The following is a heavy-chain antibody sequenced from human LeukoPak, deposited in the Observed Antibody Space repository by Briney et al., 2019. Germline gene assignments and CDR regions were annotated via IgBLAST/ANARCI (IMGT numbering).Heavy chain of an antibody. CDR2: VNGRGATT. Sequence: GGSLRLSCAASGCASGFSFSEYVVSWVRQAPGKGPEWVARVNGRGATTYYADSVRGRFTISRDNSKNTVYLQMVSLGADDTAVYFCAKAPATGEGYYFYYMDVWGKGTTVTVSS. CDR1: GFSFSEYV. V-gene: IGHV3-23*01. D-gene: IGHD7-27*01. CDR3: AKAPATGEGYYFYYMDV. J-gene: IGHJ6*03.